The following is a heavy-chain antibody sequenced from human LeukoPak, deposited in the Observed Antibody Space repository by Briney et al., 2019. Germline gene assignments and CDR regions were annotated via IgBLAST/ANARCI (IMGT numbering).Heavy chain of an antibody. Sequence: GGSLRLSCAASGFTFSSYWVSWVRHAPGKGLEWVANIKQDGSEKDYVDSVKGRFTISRDNAKKSLFLQMNSLRAEDTAVYYCARDFDYFDYWGQGTLVTVS. CDR3: ARDFDYFDY. V-gene: IGHV3-7*01. CDR2: IKQDGSEK. J-gene: IGHJ4*02. D-gene: IGHD3-3*01. CDR1: GFTFSSYW.